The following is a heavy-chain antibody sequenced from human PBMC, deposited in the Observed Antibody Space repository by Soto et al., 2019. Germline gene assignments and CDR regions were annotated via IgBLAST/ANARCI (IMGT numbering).Heavy chain of an antibody. Sequence: QVQLQQWGAGLLKPSETLSLTCAVYGGSFSGYYWSWIRQPPGKGLEWIGEINHSGSTNYNPSLKSRVTRSVDTSKNQFSLKLSSVTAVDTAVYYCARGLVVVAATPGGWFDPWGQGTLVTVSS. V-gene: IGHV4-34*01. J-gene: IGHJ5*02. D-gene: IGHD2-15*01. CDR2: INHSGST. CDR1: GGSFSGYY. CDR3: ARGLVVVAATPGGWFDP.